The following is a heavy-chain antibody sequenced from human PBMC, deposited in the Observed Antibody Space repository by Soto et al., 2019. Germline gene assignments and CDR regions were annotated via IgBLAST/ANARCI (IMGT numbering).Heavy chain of an antibody. V-gene: IGHV4-59*01. CDR2: IYASGSP. CDR3: ARGVGSSPPRY. J-gene: IGHJ4*02. Sequence: QVQLQESGPGQVKPSETLSLTCTISGGSISVYYWSWVRQPPGHELEWIGYIYASGSPYYNPSLRSRVTIPAGTSKNQVSLKLASPTAADTAVYYCARGVGSSPPRYWGRGTLVTVSS. D-gene: IGHD1-26*01. CDR1: GGSISVYY.